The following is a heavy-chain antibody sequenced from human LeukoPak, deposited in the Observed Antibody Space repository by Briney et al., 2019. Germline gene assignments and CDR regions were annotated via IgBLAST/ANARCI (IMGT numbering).Heavy chain of an antibody. CDR1: GGTFSSYT. V-gene: IGHV1-69*02. D-gene: IGHD3-22*01. J-gene: IGHJ4*02. CDR2: IIPILGIA. Sequence: SVKVSCKASGGTFSSYTISWVRQAPGQGLEWMGRIIPILGIANYAQKFQGRVTTTADKSTSTAYMELSSLRSEDTAVYYCARVSDSSGSFDYWGQGTLVTVSS. CDR3: ARVSDSSGSFDY.